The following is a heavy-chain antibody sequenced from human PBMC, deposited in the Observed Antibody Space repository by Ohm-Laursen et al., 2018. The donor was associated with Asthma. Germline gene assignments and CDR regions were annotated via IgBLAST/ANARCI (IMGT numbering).Heavy chain of an antibody. V-gene: IGHV3-30-3*01. D-gene: IGHD3-3*01. CDR1: GFTFRSYA. Sequence: SSLRLSCTASGFTFRSYAMHWVRQAPGKGLEWVAVGGSYYDGGLKYYAESVKGRFTISRDNSKNTLYLQMNSLRPDDTAVYYCARDVMEWYLPAFDFWGQGTLVTVSS. J-gene: IGHJ4*02. CDR2: GGSYYDGGLK. CDR3: ARDVMEWYLPAFDF.